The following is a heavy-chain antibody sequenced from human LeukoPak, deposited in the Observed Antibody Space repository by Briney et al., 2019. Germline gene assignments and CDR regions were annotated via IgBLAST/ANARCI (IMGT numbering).Heavy chain of an antibody. J-gene: IGHJ4*02. D-gene: IGHD3-3*01. V-gene: IGHV3-11*03. CDR2: INPSGTYK. CDR3: ADYGVSGVRNNFY. Sequence: GGSLRLSCEASGLSLSDKYMSWIRQAPGKGLEWVSYINPSGTYKNADSVKGRFTVSRDNAKNSLYLQMNSLRAEDTAVYYCADYGVSGVRNNFYWGQGTLVTVSS. CDR1: GLSLSDKY.